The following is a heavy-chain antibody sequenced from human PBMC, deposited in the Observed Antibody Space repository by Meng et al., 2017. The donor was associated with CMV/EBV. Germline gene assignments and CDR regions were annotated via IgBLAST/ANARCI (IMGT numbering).Heavy chain of an antibody. D-gene: IGHD6-13*01. CDR3: ARKGIGYYFDY. V-gene: IGHV3-53*01. CDR1: GFPVSSNY. CDR2: IYSGGST. Sequence: LSCAASGFPVSSNYMSWVRQAPGKGLEWVSVIYSGGSTYYADSVKGRFTISRDNSKNTLYLQMNSLRAEDTAVYYCARKGIGYYFDYWGQGTLVTVSS. J-gene: IGHJ4*02.